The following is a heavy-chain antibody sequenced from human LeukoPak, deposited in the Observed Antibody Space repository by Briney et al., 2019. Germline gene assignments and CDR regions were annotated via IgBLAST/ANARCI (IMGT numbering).Heavy chain of an antibody. Sequence: SVKVSCKASGGTFSSYAISWVRQAPGQGLEWMGRIIPILGIATYAQKFQGRVTITADKSTSTAYMELSSLRSEDTAVYYCASVLGYCSGGSCPFDYWGQGTLVTVSS. D-gene: IGHD2-15*01. J-gene: IGHJ4*02. CDR2: IIPILGIA. CDR1: GGTFSSYA. CDR3: ASVLGYCSGGSCPFDY. V-gene: IGHV1-69*04.